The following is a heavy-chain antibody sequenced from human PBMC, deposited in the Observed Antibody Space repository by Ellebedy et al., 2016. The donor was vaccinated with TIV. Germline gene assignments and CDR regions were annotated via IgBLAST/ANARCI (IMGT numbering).Heavy chain of an antibody. V-gene: IGHV3-74*01. CDR3: ARDPGLSGGGYFYFDS. Sequence: GESLKISXAASGFTFSSYWMHWVRQAPGKGLVWVSRINNDGSSTDYADSVKGRFTISRDNAKNTLYLHMNSLRADDTAVYYCARDPGLSGGGYFYFDSWGQGTLVTVSS. CDR1: GFTFSSYW. D-gene: IGHD2-21*01. CDR2: INNDGSST. J-gene: IGHJ4*02.